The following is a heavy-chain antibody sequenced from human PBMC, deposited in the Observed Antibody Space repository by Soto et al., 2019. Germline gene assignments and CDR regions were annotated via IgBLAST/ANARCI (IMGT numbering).Heavy chain of an antibody. V-gene: IGHV3-30-3*01. CDR2: ISYDGSNK. Sequence: QVQLVESGGGVVQPGRSLRLSCAASGFTFSSYAMHWVRQAPGKGLEWVAVISYDGSNKYYADSVKGRFTISRDNSKNTLYLQMNSLRAEDTAVYYCARGSGITMIVVVPSHGPLYGMDVWGQGTTVTVSS. CDR1: GFTFSSYA. J-gene: IGHJ6*02. D-gene: IGHD3-22*01. CDR3: ARGSGITMIVVVPSHGPLYGMDV.